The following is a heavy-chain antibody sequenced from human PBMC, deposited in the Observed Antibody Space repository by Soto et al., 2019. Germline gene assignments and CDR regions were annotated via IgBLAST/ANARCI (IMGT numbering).Heavy chain of an antibody. J-gene: IGHJ5*02. Sequence: QVQLVQSGAEVKKPGASVKVSCKASGYTFTSYGISWVRQAPGQGLEWMGWISAYNGNTNYAQKLQGRVTMTTDTSPSTAYMELRSLRSDDTAVYYCAREPDCSGGSCYSIDWFDPWGQGTLVTVSS. CDR1: GYTFTSYG. CDR2: ISAYNGNT. V-gene: IGHV1-18*01. D-gene: IGHD2-15*01. CDR3: AREPDCSGGSCYSIDWFDP.